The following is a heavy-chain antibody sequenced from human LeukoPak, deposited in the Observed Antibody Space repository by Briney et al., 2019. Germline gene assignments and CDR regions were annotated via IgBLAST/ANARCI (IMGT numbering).Heavy chain of an antibody. V-gene: IGHV3-48*04. Sequence: PGGSLRLSCAASGFTFSSYAMSWVRQAPGKGLEWVSYISSSSSTIYYADSVKGRFTISRDNAKNSLYLQMNSLRAEDTAVYYCARDVYYYDSSGLYWGQGTLVTVSS. CDR3: ARDVYYYDSSGLY. CDR1: GFTFSSYA. CDR2: ISSSSSTI. D-gene: IGHD3-22*01. J-gene: IGHJ4*02.